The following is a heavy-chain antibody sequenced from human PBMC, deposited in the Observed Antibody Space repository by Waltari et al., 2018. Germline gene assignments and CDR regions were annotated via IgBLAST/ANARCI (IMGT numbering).Heavy chain of an antibody. CDR3: ATLLRYFDWLVY. Sequence: QVQLVQSGAEVKKPGASVKVSCKASGYTFTSYAMHWVRQAPGQRLEWMGWINAGNGNTKYSQKFQGRVTITRDTSASTAYMELSSLRSEDTAVYYCATLLRYFDWLVYWGQGTLVTVSS. CDR1: GYTFTSYA. V-gene: IGHV1-3*01. D-gene: IGHD3-9*01. J-gene: IGHJ4*02. CDR2: INAGNGNT.